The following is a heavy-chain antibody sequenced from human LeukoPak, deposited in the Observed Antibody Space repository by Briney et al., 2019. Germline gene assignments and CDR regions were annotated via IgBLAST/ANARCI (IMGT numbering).Heavy chain of an antibody. CDR3: ARGNERVDY. J-gene: IGHJ4*02. V-gene: IGHV1-69*04. CDR1: GGTFSSYA. Sequence: GSSVRVSCKASGGTFSSYAISWVRQAPGQGLEWMGRIIPILGIANYAQKFQGRVTITADKSTSTAYMVLSSLRSEDTAVYYCARGNERVDYWGQGTLVTVSS. D-gene: IGHD2-8*01. CDR2: IIPILGIA.